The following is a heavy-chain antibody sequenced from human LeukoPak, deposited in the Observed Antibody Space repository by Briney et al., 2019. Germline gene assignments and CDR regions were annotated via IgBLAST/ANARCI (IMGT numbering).Heavy chain of an antibody. D-gene: IGHD3-10*01. Sequence: GGSLRLSCAASGFTFSNYAMSWVRQAPGKGLEWVSGVSGSGHSTVYADSVKGRFTISRDNSKSMMFLQMNSLGAEDTAVYYCEKDLLHGSGSYSWGVFDYWGQGILVTVSS. CDR2: VSGSGHST. CDR1: GFTFSNYA. V-gene: IGHV3-23*01. J-gene: IGHJ4*02. CDR3: EKDLLHGSGSYSWGVFDY.